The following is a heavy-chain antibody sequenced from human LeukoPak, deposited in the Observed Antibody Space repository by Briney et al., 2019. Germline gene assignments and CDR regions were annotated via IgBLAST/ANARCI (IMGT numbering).Heavy chain of an antibody. CDR2: ISGSDDGT. Sequence: GGSLRLSCAASGFTFSTYAMGWVRQIPGKGLEWVSAISGSDDGTYYADSVKGRFTISRDNSRNTLYLQMNTLRAADTAVYFCAKSPVSSCRGSFCYPFDYWGQGNLVTVSS. CDR3: AKSPVSSCRGSFCYPFDY. CDR1: GFTFSTYA. V-gene: IGHV3-23*01. D-gene: IGHD2-15*01. J-gene: IGHJ4*02.